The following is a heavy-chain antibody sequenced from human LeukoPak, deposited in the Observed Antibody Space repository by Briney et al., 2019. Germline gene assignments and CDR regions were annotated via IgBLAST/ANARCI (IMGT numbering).Heavy chain of an antibody. J-gene: IGHJ3*02. V-gene: IGHV4-59*01. Sequence: SETLSLTCTVSGGSISSYYWSWIRQPPGKGLEWIGYIYYSGSTNYNPSLKSRVTISVDTSKNRFSLKLSSVTAADTAVYYCARLFTVEAFDIWGQGTMVTVSS. CDR1: GGSISSYY. D-gene: IGHD2-21*01. CDR2: IYYSGST. CDR3: ARLFTVEAFDI.